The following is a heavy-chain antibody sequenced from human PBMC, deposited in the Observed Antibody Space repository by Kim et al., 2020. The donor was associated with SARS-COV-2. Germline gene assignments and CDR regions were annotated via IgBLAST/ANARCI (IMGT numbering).Heavy chain of an antibody. CDR3: ARTYQLLYPFDP. J-gene: IGHJ5*02. D-gene: IGHD2-2*02. CDR1: GGSFSGYY. V-gene: IGHV4-34*01. CDR2: INHSGST. Sequence: SETLSLTCAVYGGSFSGYYWSWIRQPPGKGLEWIGEINHSGSTNYNPSLKSRVTISVDTSKNQFSLKLSSVTAADTAVYYCARTYQLLYPFDPWGQGTLVTVSS.